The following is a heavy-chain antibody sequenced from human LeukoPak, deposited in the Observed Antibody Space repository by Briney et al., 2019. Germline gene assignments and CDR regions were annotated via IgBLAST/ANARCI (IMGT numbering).Heavy chain of an antibody. CDR2: TYYRSKWYK. CDR3: ARGPSYFQH. V-gene: IGHV6-1*01. CDR1: GDIVSSNSAT. Sequence: SQTLSLTCAISGDIVSSNSATWNWIRQSPSRGLEWLGRTYYRSKWYKYYAVSVKGRITINPDTSKNRFSLQLNSVTPEDTAVYYCARGPSYFQHWGQGTLVTVSS. J-gene: IGHJ1*01.